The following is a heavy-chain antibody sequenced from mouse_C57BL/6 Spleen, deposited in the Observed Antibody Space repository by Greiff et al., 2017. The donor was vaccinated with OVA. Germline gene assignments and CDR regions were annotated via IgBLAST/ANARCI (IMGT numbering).Heavy chain of an antibody. J-gene: IGHJ2*01. D-gene: IGHD1-1*01. CDR2: IYPGDGDT. CDR1: GYAFSSSW. CDR3: AALREGY. Sequence: QVQLQQSGPELVKPGASVKISCKASGYAFSSSWMNWVKQRPGKGLEWIGRIYPGDGDTNYNGKFKGKATLTADKSSSTAYMQLSSLTSEDSAVYFCAALREGYWGQGTTLTVSS. V-gene: IGHV1-82*01.